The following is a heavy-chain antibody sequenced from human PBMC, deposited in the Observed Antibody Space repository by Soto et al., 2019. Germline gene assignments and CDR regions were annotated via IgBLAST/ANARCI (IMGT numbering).Heavy chain of an antibody. D-gene: IGHD3-10*01. V-gene: IGHV4-30-2*01. Sequence: SETLSLTCAVSGGSISSGGYSWSWIRQPPGKGLGWIGYIYHSGSTYYNPSLKSRVTISVDRSKDQLSLKLCSVTAADTAVYYCARGRIVSLVRGVSCIDYWGQGTLVTVSS. CDR3: ARGRIVSLVRGVSCIDY. CDR2: IYHSGST. CDR1: GGSISSGGYS. J-gene: IGHJ4*02.